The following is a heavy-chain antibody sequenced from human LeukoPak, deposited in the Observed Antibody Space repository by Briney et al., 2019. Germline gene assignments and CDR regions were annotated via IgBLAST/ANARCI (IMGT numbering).Heavy chain of an antibody. Sequence: QPGGSLRLSCAASGFTFSSYGMHWVRQAPGKGLEWVAFIRYDGSNKYYADSVKGRFTISRDNSKNTLYLQMNSLRAEDTAVYYCAKDWSDTANPRGPFDHWGQGTLVTVSS. D-gene: IGHD5-18*01. CDR2: IRYDGSNK. CDR3: AKDWSDTANPRGPFDH. V-gene: IGHV3-30*02. CDR1: GFTFSSYG. J-gene: IGHJ4*02.